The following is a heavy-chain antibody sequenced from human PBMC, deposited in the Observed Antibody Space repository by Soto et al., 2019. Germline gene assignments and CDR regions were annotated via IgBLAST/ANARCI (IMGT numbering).Heavy chain of an antibody. CDR3: ATSTSLQKYDYDASVFPDY. CDR2: ISGGVGST. Sequence: PGGSLRLSCAASGFTFSSYLMAWVRQAPGKGLEWVSTISGGVGSTYYADSVKGRFTISRDNSKNTLSLQMNSLGVEDTALYYFATSTSLQKYDYDASVFPDYWGQGALVTVSS. J-gene: IGHJ4*02. CDR1: GFTFSSYL. D-gene: IGHD3-22*01. V-gene: IGHV3-23*01.